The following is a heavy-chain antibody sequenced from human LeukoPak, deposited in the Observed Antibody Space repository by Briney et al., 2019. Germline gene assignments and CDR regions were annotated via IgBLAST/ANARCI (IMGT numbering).Heavy chain of an antibody. CDR1: GLTFSSYS. CDR2: ISSSSSYI. Sequence: GGSLRLSCAASGLTFSSYSMNWVRQAPGKGLEWVSSISSSSSYIYYADSVKGRFTISRDNAKNSLYLQMNSLRAEDAAIYYCANNRNGRDSYYYYMDVWGKGTTVTVPS. V-gene: IGHV3-21*01. CDR3: ANNRNGRDSYYYYMDV. D-gene: IGHD1-14*01. J-gene: IGHJ6*03.